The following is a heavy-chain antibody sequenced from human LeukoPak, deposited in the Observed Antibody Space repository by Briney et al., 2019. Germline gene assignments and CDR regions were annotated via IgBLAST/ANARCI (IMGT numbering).Heavy chain of an antibody. CDR1: GYTFTGYY. V-gene: IGHV1-46*01. D-gene: IGHD3-9*01. CDR3: ARDGVKYDILTGLPY. J-gene: IGHJ4*02. Sequence: GASVKVSCKASGYTFTGYYMHWVRQAPGQGLEWMGMINPSGGSTTYAQNFQGRVTMTRDTSTSTVYMELSSLRSEDTAVYYCARDGVKYDILTGLPYWGQGTLVTVSS. CDR2: INPSGGST.